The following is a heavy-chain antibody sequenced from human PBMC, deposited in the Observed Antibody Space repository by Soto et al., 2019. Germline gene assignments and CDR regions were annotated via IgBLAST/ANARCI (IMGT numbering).Heavy chain of an antibody. CDR1: GFTFSSYA. CDR2: ISGSGGST. V-gene: IGHV3-23*01. J-gene: IGHJ3*02. Sequence: GGSLRLSCAASGFTFSSYAMSWVRQAPGKGLDWVSAISGSGGSTYYADSVKGRFTISRDNSKNTLYPQMNSLRAEDTAVYYCAKDLDYYGSGSYYNDAFDIWGQGTMVSVSS. CDR3: AKDLDYYGSGSYYNDAFDI. D-gene: IGHD3-10*01.